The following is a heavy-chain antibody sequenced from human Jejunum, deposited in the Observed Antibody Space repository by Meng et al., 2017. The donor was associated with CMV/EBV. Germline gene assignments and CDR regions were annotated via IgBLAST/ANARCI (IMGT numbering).Heavy chain of an antibody. J-gene: IGHJ4*02. CDR3: ARDRYGVVRGVGF. CDR2: MAYDGSNE. Sequence: SGFTLSTYAMHWVRQAPGKGLEWVAVMAYDGSNEYYADSVRGRFTISRDNSKNTLYLQMNSLRPEDTAVYYCARDRYGVVRGVGFWGQGTLVTVSS. CDR1: GFTLSTYA. V-gene: IGHV3-30*04. D-gene: IGHD3-10*01.